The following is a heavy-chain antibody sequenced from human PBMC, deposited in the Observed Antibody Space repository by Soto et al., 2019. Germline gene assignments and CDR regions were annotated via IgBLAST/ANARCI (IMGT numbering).Heavy chain of an antibody. CDR3: AIEVTVASYSFDF. D-gene: IGHD5-12*01. CDR1: GGTFNNYA. V-gene: IGHV1-69*01. CDR2: IIPIFNSA. Sequence: QVQLVQSGAEVKRPGSSVKVSCKASGGTFNNYALSWVRQAPGQGLEWVGGIIPIFNSANYAQKFQGRVTITAADSTSTAYMELRSLIPDDTAVYYCAIEVTVASYSFDFWGQGTLVTVSS. J-gene: IGHJ4*02.